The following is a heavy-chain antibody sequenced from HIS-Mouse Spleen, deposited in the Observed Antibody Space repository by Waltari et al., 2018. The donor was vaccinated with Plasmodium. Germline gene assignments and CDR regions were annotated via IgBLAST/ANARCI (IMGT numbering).Heavy chain of an antibody. CDR2: ISYDGSNK. Sequence: QVQLVESGGGVVQPGRSLRLSCAASGFTFSSYGMHWVRQAPGKGLEWVAVISYDGSNKYSADSVKGRFTISRDNSKNTLYLQMNSLRAEDTAVYYCAKAQGVINFDYWGQGTLVTVSS. D-gene: IGHD3-16*01. CDR1: GFTFSSYG. V-gene: IGHV3-30*18. J-gene: IGHJ4*02. CDR3: AKAQGVINFDY.